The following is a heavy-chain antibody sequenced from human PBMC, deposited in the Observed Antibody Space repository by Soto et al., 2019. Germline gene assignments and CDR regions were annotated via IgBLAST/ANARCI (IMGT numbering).Heavy chain of an antibody. Sequence: ASVKFSCKASGYTFTSYAMHWVRQAPGQRLEWMGWINAGNGNTKYSQKFQGRVTITRDTSASTAYMELSSLRSEDTAVYYCARALLGDNWFDPWAQGTLVTVSS. CDR3: ARALLGDNWFDP. CDR2: INAGNGNT. D-gene: IGHD2-15*01. J-gene: IGHJ5*02. V-gene: IGHV1-3*01. CDR1: GYTFTSYA.